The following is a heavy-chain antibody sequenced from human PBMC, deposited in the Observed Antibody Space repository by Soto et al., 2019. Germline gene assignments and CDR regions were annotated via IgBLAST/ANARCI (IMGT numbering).Heavy chain of an antibody. CDR2: INPNSGGT. CDR1: GYTFTGYY. D-gene: IGHD2-2*01. J-gene: IGHJ4*02. Sequence: GASVKVSCKASGYTFTGYYMHWVRQAPGQGLEWMGWINPNSGGTNYAQKFQGWVTMTRDTSISTAYMELSRLRSDDTAVYYCARDLGVVPAADRVFDYWGQGTLVTVSS. CDR3: ARDLGVVPAADRVFDY. V-gene: IGHV1-2*04.